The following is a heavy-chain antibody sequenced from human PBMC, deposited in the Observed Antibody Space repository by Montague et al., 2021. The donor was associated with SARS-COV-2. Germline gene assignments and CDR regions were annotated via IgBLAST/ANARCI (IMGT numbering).Heavy chain of an antibody. V-gene: IGHV4-39*01. CDR1: GDSTSRPNCY. D-gene: IGHD4-17*01. J-gene: IGHJ5*02. CDR3: ARHRNYGDHSLDNWFHP. Sequence: SETLSLTCTVSGDSTSRPNCYWCWIRQAPGKGLYWIGTIYNSGTTYYKPSLNNRLTISIDTSKNQFSLKLTSVTAADTAVYYCARHRNYGDHSLDNWFHPWGQGTLVTVSS. CDR2: IYNSGTT.